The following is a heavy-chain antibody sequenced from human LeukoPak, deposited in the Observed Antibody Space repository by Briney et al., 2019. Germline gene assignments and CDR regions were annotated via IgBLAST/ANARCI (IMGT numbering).Heavy chain of an antibody. J-gene: IGHJ6*03. V-gene: IGHV3-48*03. Sequence: GGSLRLSCAAFAFTFSSYEMSWVRQAPGKGLEWVSYISSSGSTIYYADSVKGRFTISRDNAKNSLYPQMNSLRARDTAVYYCARAEAEYSSSPAWYYYYMDVWGKGTTVTVSS. CDR1: AFTFSSYE. D-gene: IGHD6-6*01. CDR2: ISSSGSTI. CDR3: ARAEAEYSSSPAWYYYYMDV.